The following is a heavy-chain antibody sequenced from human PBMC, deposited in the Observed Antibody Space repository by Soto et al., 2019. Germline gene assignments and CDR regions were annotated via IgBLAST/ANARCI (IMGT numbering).Heavy chain of an antibody. CDR3: ARGASSVATFYFGL. J-gene: IGHJ2*01. CDR1: GYTFTSYC. V-gene: IGHV1-3*01. CDR2: INAGNGNT. Sequence: DSVKVSCKASGYTFTSYCMHWVRQAPGQRLEWMGWINAGNGNTKYSQKFQGRVTITRDTSASTAHLELSSLRSEDTAVYYCARGASSVATFYFGLWGRGTLVTVSS. D-gene: IGHD2-15*01.